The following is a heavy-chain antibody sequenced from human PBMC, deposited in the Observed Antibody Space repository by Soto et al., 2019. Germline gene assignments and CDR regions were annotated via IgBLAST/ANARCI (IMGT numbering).Heavy chain of an antibody. J-gene: IGHJ5*02. CDR1: GFSLSTSGVG. CDR2: IYWDDDK. D-gene: IGHD3-10*01. V-gene: IGHV2-5*02. Sequence: SGPTLVNPTQTLTLTCTFSGFSLSTSGVGVGGIRQPPGKALEWLALIYWDDDKLYSPSLKSRLTITKDTSKNQVVLTMTNMDPLDTATFYCELRAGEVDRYDPWSQGTLVTVSS. CDR3: ELRAGEVDRYDP.